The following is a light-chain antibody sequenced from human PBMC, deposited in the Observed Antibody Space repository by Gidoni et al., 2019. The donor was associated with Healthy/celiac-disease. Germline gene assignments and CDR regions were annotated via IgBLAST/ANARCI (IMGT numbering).Light chain of an antibody. CDR1: QILLHSNGYNY. Sequence: DIVMNQSPLPLPVTPGEPASISCRSSQILLHSNGYNYLDWYLQKPGQSPQLLIYLGSNRASGVPDRFSGSGSGTDFTLKISRVEAEDVGVYYCMQALQTRTFGQGTKLEIK. CDR3: MQALQTRT. CDR2: LGS. V-gene: IGKV2-28*01. J-gene: IGKJ2*01.